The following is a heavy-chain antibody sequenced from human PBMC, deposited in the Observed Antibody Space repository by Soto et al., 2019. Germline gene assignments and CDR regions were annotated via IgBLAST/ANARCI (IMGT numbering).Heavy chain of an antibody. J-gene: IGHJ5*02. CDR3: AKDQGPEEGYNWFDP. CDR2: ISGSGGST. CDR1: GFTFSSYA. V-gene: IGHV3-23*01. Sequence: GGSLRLSCAASGFTFSSYAMSWVRQAPGKGLEWVSAISGSGGSTYYADSVKGRFTISRDNSKNTLYLQMNSLRAEDTAVYYCAKDQGPEEGYNWFDPWGQGTLVTVSS.